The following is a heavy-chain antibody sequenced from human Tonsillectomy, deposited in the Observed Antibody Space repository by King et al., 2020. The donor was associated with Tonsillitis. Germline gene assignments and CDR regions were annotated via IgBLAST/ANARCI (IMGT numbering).Heavy chain of an antibody. Sequence: VQLVESGGGLVQPGGSLRLSCAASGFTFSSYGMSWVRQAPGKGLEWVSLIHANTGITSYADSVRGRFTISRANSKNTLYLQMNSLRADDTAVYYCARHGSAYSVDYWGQGTLVTVSS. J-gene: IGHJ4*02. CDR3: ARHGSAYSVDY. CDR1: GFTFSSYG. D-gene: IGHD2-21*01. V-gene: IGHV3-23*03. CDR2: IHANTGIT.